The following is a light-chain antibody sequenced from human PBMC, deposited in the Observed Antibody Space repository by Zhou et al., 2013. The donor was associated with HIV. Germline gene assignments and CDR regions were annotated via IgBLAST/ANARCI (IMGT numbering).Light chain of an antibody. V-gene: IGKV3-20*01. CDR2: GAS. CDR1: QSVSSNY. Sequence: IVLTQSPATLSLSPGDRATLSCRASQSVSSNYLAWYQQRPGQAPRLLIYGASSRATGIPDRFSGSGSGTDFTLTISRLEPEDFAVYYCQQYVSSPRTFGQGTKLDIK. J-gene: IGKJ2*01. CDR3: QQYVSSPRT.